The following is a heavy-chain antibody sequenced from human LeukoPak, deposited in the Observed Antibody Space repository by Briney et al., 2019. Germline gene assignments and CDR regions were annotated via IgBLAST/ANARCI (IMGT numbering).Heavy chain of an antibody. Sequence: PSETLSLTCTVSGGSISSYYWSWIRQPAGKGLEWIGRIYTSGSTNYNPSLKSRVTMSVDTSKSQFSLKLSSVTAADTAVYYCASTLYRSGWFYFDYWGQGALVTVSS. CDR1: GGSISSYY. V-gene: IGHV4-4*07. J-gene: IGHJ4*02. D-gene: IGHD6-19*01. CDR3: ASTLYRSGWFYFDY. CDR2: IYTSGST.